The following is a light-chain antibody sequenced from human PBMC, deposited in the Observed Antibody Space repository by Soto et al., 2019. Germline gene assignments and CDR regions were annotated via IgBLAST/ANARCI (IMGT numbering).Light chain of an antibody. CDR1: QSVSSNS. CDR3: HQRSNWPPDT. Sequence: EIVLTQSPGTLSLSPGERATLSCRASQSVSSNSLAWYHQKPGQPPRLLMYGASSRATGIPDRFSGSGSGTDFTLTISSLEPEDFAVYYCHQRSNWPPDTFGQGTRLEIK. J-gene: IGKJ5*01. CDR2: GAS. V-gene: IGKV3D-20*02.